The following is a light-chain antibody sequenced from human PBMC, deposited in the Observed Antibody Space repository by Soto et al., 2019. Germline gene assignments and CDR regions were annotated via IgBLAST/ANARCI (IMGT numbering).Light chain of an antibody. V-gene: IGKV1-39*01. CDR1: QTIDTS. CDR3: QQTYSSVLT. CDR2: TAS. Sequence: DIQMTQSPSSLSASVGDRVTITCRASQTIDTSLNWYQKKPGKAPNLLIFTASNLQSGVPSRFSGSGSGTDFSLTINSLQPEDFASYYCQQTYSSVLTFGGGTEVEI. J-gene: IGKJ4*01.